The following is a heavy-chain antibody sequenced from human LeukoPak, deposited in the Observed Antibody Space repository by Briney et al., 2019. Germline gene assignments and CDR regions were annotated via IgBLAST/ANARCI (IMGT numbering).Heavy chain of an antibody. CDR3: ARLTSGWYYFDY. Sequence: ASETLSLTCTVSGGSISSYFWSWIRQPPGKGLEWIGYIYYSGSTNYNPSLKSRVTISVDTSKNQFSLKLSSVTAADTAVYYCARLTSGWYYFDYWGQGTLVTVSS. V-gene: IGHV4-59*01. J-gene: IGHJ4*02. CDR1: GGSISSYF. CDR2: IYYSGST. D-gene: IGHD6-19*01.